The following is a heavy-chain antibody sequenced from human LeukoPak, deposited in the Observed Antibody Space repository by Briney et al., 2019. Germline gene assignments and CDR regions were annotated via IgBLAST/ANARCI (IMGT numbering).Heavy chain of an antibody. D-gene: IGHD6-19*01. Sequence: GGSLRLSCAASGFTFSSYAMSWVRQAPGKGLEWVSAISGSGGSTYYADSVKGRFTISRDNSNNTLYLQMNSLRAEDTAVYYCAKAGYSSGENHWGQGTLVTVSS. J-gene: IGHJ5*02. CDR1: GFTFSSYA. CDR3: AKAGYSSGENH. V-gene: IGHV3-23*01. CDR2: ISGSGGST.